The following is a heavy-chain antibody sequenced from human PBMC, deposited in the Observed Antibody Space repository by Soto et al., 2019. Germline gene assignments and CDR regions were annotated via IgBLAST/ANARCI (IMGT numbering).Heavy chain of an antibody. V-gene: IGHV3-43*02. CDR1: GFTFDDYA. CDR3: AKDNCSGGSCYYYWYFDL. J-gene: IGHJ2*01. Sequence: GGSLRLSCAASGFTFDDYAMHWVRQAPGKGLEWVSLISGDGGSTYYADSVKGRFTISRDNSKNSLYLQMNSLRTEDTALYYCAKDNCSGGSCYYYWYFDLWGRGTLVTVSS. D-gene: IGHD2-15*01. CDR2: ISGDGGST.